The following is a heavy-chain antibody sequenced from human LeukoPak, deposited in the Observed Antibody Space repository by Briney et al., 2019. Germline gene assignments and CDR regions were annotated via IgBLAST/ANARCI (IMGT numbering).Heavy chain of an antibody. CDR3: ARAGMYSSGWYSDY. Sequence: GGSLRLSCAAPGFTFSSYAMHWVRQAPGKGLEYVSAISSNGGSTYYANSVKGRFTISRDNSKNTLYLQMGSLRAEDMAVYYCARAGMYSSGWYSDYWGQGTLVTVSS. V-gene: IGHV3-64*01. J-gene: IGHJ4*02. D-gene: IGHD6-19*01. CDR2: ISSNGGST. CDR1: GFTFSSYA.